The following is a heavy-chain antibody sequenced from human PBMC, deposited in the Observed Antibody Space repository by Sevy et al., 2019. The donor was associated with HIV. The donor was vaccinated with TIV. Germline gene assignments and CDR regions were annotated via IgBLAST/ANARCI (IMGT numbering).Heavy chain of an antibody. CDR3: ARHLYYDSYPDLAY. CDR2: IDPSESQI. V-gene: IGHV5-10-1*01. J-gene: IGHJ4*02. Sequence: GESLKISCKGSGYSFNSHWITWVRQVPGKGLEWMGRIDPSESQINYSPSFEGHVTLAVDKSLTTAYLQWSSLKASDTAIYYCARHLYYDSYPDLAYWGQGTLVTVSS. CDR1: GYSFNSHW. D-gene: IGHD3-3*01.